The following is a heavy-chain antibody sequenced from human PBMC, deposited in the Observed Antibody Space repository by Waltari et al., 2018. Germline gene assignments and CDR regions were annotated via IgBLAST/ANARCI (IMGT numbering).Heavy chain of an antibody. CDR2: INTAAGTT. J-gene: IGHJ4*02. CDR1: GYTFSNSY. V-gene: IGHV1-46*01. D-gene: IGHD1-26*01. CDR3: AREPPGATKGFDY. Sequence: QVRLVQSGAEVKKPGASLKVSCEASGYTFSNSYVHWVRQAPGQGREWMGMINTAAGTTNDAPKFRGRVTMTRDASRSTVYLDLSSLRSEDTAVYFCAREPPGATKGFDYWGQGTLVIVSS.